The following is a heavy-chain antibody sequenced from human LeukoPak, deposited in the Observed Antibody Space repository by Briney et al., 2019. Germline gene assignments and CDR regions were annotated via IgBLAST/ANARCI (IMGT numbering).Heavy chain of an antibody. D-gene: IGHD2-15*01. V-gene: IGHV4-34*01. CDR1: SGSFSGYY. CDR2: INHSGST. Sequence: SETLSLTCAVYSGSFSGYYWSWIRQPPEKGLEWIGEINHSGSTNYNPSLKSRVTISVDTSKNQFSLKLSSVTAADTAVYYCARGVAGMDWGQGTLVTVSS. CDR3: ARGVAGMD. J-gene: IGHJ4*02.